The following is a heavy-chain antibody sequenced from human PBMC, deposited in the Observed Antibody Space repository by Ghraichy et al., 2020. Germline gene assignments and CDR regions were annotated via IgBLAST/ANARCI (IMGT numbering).Heavy chain of an antibody. CDR1: GFTFSSYG. CDR2: ISYDGSNK. D-gene: IGHD6-19*01. J-gene: IGHJ4*02. Sequence: SCAASGFTFSSYGMHWVRQAPGKGLEWVAVISYDGSNKYYADSVKGRFTISRDNSKNTLYLQMNSLRAEDTAVYYCAKDPAEQWLALYYFDYWGQGTLVTVSS. V-gene: IGHV3-30*18. CDR3: AKDPAEQWLALYYFDY.